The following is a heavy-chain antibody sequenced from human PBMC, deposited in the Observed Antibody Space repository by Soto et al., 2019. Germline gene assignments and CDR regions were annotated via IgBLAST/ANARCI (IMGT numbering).Heavy chain of an antibody. CDR3: ARRGSSWYGVDY. CDR2: IYPGDSDT. J-gene: IGHJ4*02. CDR1: GYSFTSYW. D-gene: IGHD6-13*01. V-gene: IGHV5-51*01. Sequence: GEPQKITCQGSGYSFTSYWIGWVRQMPGKGLEWMGIIYPGDSDTRYSPSFQGQVTPSADKSISTAYLQWSSLKASDTAMYYCARRGSSWYGVDYWGQGTLVTVSS.